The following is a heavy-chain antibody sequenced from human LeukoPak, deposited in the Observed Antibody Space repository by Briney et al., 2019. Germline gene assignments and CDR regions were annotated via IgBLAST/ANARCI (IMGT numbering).Heavy chain of an antibody. CDR1: GDSITSYW. Sequence: GESLKISCKGSGDSITSYWIGWVRQMPGKDLECMGVIYPSDSNTRYSPSFKAQDTISVDKSNITAYLQWSSLKASDTAMYYCARRPGDGDSKDAFDIWGQGTMVTVSS. V-gene: IGHV5-51*01. D-gene: IGHD5-24*01. CDR2: IYPSDSNT. J-gene: IGHJ3*02. CDR3: ARRPGDGDSKDAFDI.